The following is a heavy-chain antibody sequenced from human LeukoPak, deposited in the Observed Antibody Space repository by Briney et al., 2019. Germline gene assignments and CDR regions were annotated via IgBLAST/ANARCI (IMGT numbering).Heavy chain of an antibody. CDR2: FNPENGNT. Sequence: ASVKVSCKASGYSFVGYGITWVRQAPGQGLEWMGWFNPENGNTNYAQKVQGRVTMTRDTSTSTVYMELSSLRSEDTAVYYCARGLEWKNSYYYYYMDVWGKGTTVTVSS. J-gene: IGHJ6*03. D-gene: IGHD3-3*01. CDR1: GYSFVGYG. CDR3: ARGLEWKNSYYYYYMDV. V-gene: IGHV1-18*01.